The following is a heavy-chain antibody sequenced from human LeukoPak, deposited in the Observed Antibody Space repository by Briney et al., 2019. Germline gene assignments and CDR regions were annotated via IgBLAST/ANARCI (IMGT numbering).Heavy chain of an antibody. CDR3: ARVMGTMVRGVIGY. Sequence: ASVKVSCKASGYTFTTYDINWVRQATGQGLEWMGWVNPDSGNTGYAQKFQGRVTMTRDTSISTAYMELSRLRSDDTAVYYCARVMGTMVRGVIGYWGQGTLVTVSS. CDR2: VNPDSGNT. J-gene: IGHJ4*02. D-gene: IGHD3-10*01. CDR1: GYTFTTYD. V-gene: IGHV1-8*01.